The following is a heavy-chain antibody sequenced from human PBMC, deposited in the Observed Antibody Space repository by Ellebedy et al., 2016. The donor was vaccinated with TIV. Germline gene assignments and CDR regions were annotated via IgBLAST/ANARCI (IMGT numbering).Heavy chain of an antibody. CDR3: AKEGSQGYTMGGMDV. CDR1: GYRFSSYG. D-gene: IGHD3-10*01. Sequence: GGSLRLXCTASGYRFSSYGMHWVRQAPGKGLEWVGLVSFDGSKQFYPDSVKGRLTISRDNSKKTLYLQMNSLRPEDTAVYYCAKEGSQGYTMGGMDVWGQGTTVIVSS. CDR2: VSFDGSKQ. V-gene: IGHV3-30*18. J-gene: IGHJ6*02.